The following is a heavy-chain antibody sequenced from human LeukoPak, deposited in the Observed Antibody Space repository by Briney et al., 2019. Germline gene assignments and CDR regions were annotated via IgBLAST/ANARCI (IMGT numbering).Heavy chain of an antibody. D-gene: IGHD3-22*01. CDR1: GFTFSKSW. V-gene: IGHV3-15*01. Sequence: PGGSLRLSCAASGFTFSKSWMTWVRQAPGKGLEWVGRIRSKTDGGTTDYAAPVKGRFSISRDDSENTLYLQMDSLKGEDTAVYYCTSAYYGYWGQGTLVTVSS. CDR3: TSAYYGY. CDR2: IRSKTDGGTT. J-gene: IGHJ4*02.